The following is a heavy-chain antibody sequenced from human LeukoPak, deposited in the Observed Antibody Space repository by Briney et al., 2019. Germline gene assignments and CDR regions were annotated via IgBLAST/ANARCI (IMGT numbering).Heavy chain of an antibody. CDR2: IYTSGST. CDR3: ARGRRLQYAGGGDAFDI. J-gene: IGHJ3*02. CDR1: GGSISSGSYY. D-gene: IGHD4-11*01. Sequence: SETLSLTCTVSGGSISSGSYYWSWIRQPAGKGLEWIGRIYTSGSTNYNPSLKSRVTISVDTSKNQFSLKLSSVTAADTAVYYCARGRRLQYAGGGDAFDIWGQGTMVTVSS. V-gene: IGHV4-61*02.